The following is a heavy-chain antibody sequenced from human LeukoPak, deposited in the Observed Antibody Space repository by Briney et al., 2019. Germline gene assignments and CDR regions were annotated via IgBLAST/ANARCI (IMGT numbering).Heavy chain of an antibody. J-gene: IGHJ4*02. V-gene: IGHV1-18*01. D-gene: IGHD3-22*01. Sequence: GASVTVSCKASGYTFTSYGISWVRQAPGQGLEWMGWISAYNGNTNYAQKLQGRVTMTTDTSTSTAYMELRSLRSDDTAVYYCARAPDYYDSSRDVDYWGQGTLVTVSS. CDR1: GYTFTSYG. CDR2: ISAYNGNT. CDR3: ARAPDYYDSSRDVDY.